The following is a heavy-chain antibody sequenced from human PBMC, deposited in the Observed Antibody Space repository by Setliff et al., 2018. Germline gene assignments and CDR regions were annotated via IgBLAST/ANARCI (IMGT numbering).Heavy chain of an antibody. CDR3: ARDQGYCGSASCYAQLWFDP. Sequence: SETLSLTCTVSGGSISSYYWSWIRQPPGKGLEWICYIYSSGSTNYNPSLKSRVTISVDTSKNQLSLKLSSVTAADTAVYYCARDQGYCGSASCYAQLWFDPWGQGTLVTVSS. J-gene: IGHJ5*02. V-gene: IGHV4-4*08. CDR2: IYSSGST. D-gene: IGHD2-2*01. CDR1: GGSISSYY.